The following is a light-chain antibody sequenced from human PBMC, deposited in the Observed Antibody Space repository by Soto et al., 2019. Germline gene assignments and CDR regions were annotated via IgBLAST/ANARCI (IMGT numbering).Light chain of an antibody. CDR1: QSVDIN. J-gene: IGKJ2*01. CDR3: QQYNVWPHT. Sequence: EIVMTQSPATLSVSPGGRATLSCRASQSVDINLAWYQRRPGQSPSLLVYGAFTRATGLPARFSGRGSGTEFTLTISSLQFEDFAVYYCQQYNVWPHTFGQGTKLEI. V-gene: IGKV3-15*01. CDR2: GAF.